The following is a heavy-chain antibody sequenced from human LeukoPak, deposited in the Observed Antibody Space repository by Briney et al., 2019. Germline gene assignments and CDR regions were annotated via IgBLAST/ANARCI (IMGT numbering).Heavy chain of an antibody. CDR3: ARVRRGDYFDY. J-gene: IGHJ4*02. CDR1: GGSISSSSYY. CDR2: IYYSGST. Sequence: KTSETLSPTCTVSGGSISSSSYYWGWIRQPPGKGLEWIGSIYYSGSTYYNPSLKSRVTISVDTSKNQFSLKLSSVTAADTAVYYCARVRRGDYFDYWGQGTLVTVSS. V-gene: IGHV4-39*07.